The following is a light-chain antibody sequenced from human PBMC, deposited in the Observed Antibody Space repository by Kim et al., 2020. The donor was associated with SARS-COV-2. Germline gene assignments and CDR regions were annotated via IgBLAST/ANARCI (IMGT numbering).Light chain of an antibody. V-gene: IGKV1-17*01. CDR3: LQHSTYPIT. CDR1: QDIRND. Sequence: AAVGDRVTIACRASQDIRNDLGWYQQNPGRAPKRLIYGASSLQSGVPSRFSGSGSGTEFTLTISSVQPEDFATYFCLQHSTYPITFGQGTRLEIK. J-gene: IGKJ5*01. CDR2: GAS.